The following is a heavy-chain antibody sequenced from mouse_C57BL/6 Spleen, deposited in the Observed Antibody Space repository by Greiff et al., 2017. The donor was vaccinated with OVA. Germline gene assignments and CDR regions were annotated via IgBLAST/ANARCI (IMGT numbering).Heavy chain of an antibody. CDR3: AMMRLPSLYYAMDY. Sequence: EVQVVESGGGLVKPGGSLKLSCAASGFTFSDYGMHWVRQAPEKGLEWVAYISSGSSTIYYADTVKGRFTISRDNAKNTLFLQMTSLRSEDTAMYYCAMMRLPSLYYAMDYWGQGTSVTVSS. J-gene: IGHJ4*01. CDR1: GFTFSDYG. D-gene: IGHD2-4*01. CDR2: ISSGSSTI. V-gene: IGHV5-17*01.